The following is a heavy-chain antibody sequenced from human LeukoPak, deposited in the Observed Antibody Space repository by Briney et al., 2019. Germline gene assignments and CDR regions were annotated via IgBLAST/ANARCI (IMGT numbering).Heavy chain of an antibody. CDR3: AKSVQMAKFDY. D-gene: IGHD1-1*01. J-gene: IGHJ4*02. CDR2: ISGTGGRA. V-gene: IGHV3-23*01. CDR1: VFTFSSYV. Sequence: GGSLRLSCAASVFTFSSYVMTSVRQAPGKGLEWVSSISGTGGRAYYADSVKGRFTISRDNSKNTLYLQMDSLRDDDTAIYYCAKSVQMAKFDYWGQGTLVTVSS.